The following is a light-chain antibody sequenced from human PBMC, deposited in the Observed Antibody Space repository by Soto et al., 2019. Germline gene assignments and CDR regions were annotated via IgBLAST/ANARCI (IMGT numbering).Light chain of an antibody. CDR3: CSYAGSSTFLYV. CDR2: EVS. J-gene: IGLJ1*01. CDR1: SSDVGSYNL. Sequence: QPVSVSGSPGQSITISCTGTSSDVGSYNLVSWYQQHPGKAPKLMIYEVSKRPSGVSNRFSGSKSGNTASLTISGLQAEDEADYYCCSYAGSSTFLYVFGTGTKLTVL. V-gene: IGLV2-23*02.